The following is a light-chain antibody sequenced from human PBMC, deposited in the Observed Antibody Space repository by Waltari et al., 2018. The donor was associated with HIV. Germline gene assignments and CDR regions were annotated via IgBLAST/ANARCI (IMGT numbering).Light chain of an antibody. CDR2: SAS. CDR3: LQHYDYPRS. J-gene: IGKJ2*01. V-gene: IGKV1-17*01. Sequence: DLQMTQSPSSLSASVGDRVTITCRASQGIRNDLGWYQQKPGTPPRPRIYSASTLQSGVSARFSGSGSGTEFTLTISSLQPEDSATYYCLQHYDYPRSFGQG. CDR1: QGIRND.